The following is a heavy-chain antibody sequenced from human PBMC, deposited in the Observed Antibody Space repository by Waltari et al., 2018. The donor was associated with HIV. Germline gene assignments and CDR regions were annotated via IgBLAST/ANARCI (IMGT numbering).Heavy chain of an antibody. V-gene: IGHV3-74*01. CDR1: GFTFYRYW. D-gene: IGHD6-13*01. CDR3: ARVQQDSAHYYGLDV. J-gene: IGHJ6*02. CDR2: INNDGSST. Sequence: EVQLVESGGGLVQPGGSLRLSCAASGFTFYRYWMHWVRQAPGNGLVWVSRINNDGSSTNYADSVKGRFTISRDNAKNTLYLQMNSLRVEDTAVYYCARVQQDSAHYYGLDVWGQGTTVIVSS.